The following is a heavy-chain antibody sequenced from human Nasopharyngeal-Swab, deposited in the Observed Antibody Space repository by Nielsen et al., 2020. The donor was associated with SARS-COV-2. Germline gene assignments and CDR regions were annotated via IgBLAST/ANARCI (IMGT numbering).Heavy chain of an antibody. CDR1: GFTFGDYA. V-gene: IGHV3-49*04. D-gene: IGHD3-22*01. Sequence: GESLRLSCTASGFTFGDYAMSWVRQAPGKGLEWVGFIRSKAYGGTTEYAASVKGRFTISRDDSKSIAYLQMNSLKTEDTAVYYCTGREIVVVTTGAFDIWGQGTMVTVSS. CDR3: TGREIVVVTTGAFDI. J-gene: IGHJ3*02. CDR2: IRSKAYGGTT.